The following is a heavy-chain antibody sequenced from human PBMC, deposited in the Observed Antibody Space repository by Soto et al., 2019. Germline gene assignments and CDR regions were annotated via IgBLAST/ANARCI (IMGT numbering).Heavy chain of an antibody. Sequence: VASVKVSCKTSGYTFSNDGITWVRQAPGQPLEWLGWISLYSDGTNYAQKFQGRVSMTTDTSTTTAYMELRSLRSDDTAVYYCARVVPGAEAWFGPWGQGTLVTVSS. D-gene: IGHD2-2*01. CDR2: ISLYSDGT. CDR3: ARVVPGAEAWFGP. J-gene: IGHJ5*02. CDR1: GYTFSNDG. V-gene: IGHV1-18*01.